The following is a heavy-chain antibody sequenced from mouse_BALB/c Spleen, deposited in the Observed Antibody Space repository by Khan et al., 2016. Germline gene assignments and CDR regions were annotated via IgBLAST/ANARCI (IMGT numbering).Heavy chain of an antibody. CDR1: GYTFSSYW. CDR3: ESGAY. V-gene: IGHV1-9*01. CDR2: ILPGSGTT. Sequence: QVQLQQSGAELMKPGASVNISCKATGYTFSSYWIEWVKERPGHGLEWIGEILPGSGTTNYNGNFKGKATFTADKSSSTAYMQLSSLTSADSAVYYCESGAYWGQGTLVTVSA. J-gene: IGHJ3*01.